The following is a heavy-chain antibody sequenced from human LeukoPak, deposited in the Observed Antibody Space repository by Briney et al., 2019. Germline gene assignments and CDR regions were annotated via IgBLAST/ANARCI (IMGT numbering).Heavy chain of an antibody. J-gene: IGHJ3*02. D-gene: IGHD3-9*01. CDR1: GFTFSSYW. V-gene: IGHV3-74*01. CDR3: ARGHDWLRAFDI. CDR2: INSDGSRT. Sequence: PGGSLRLSCAASGFTFSSYWMHWARQAPGKGLVWVSHINSDGSRTSYADSVKGRFTISRDNAKNTLYLQMNSLRVEDTAVYYCARGHDWLRAFDIWGQGTMVTVSA.